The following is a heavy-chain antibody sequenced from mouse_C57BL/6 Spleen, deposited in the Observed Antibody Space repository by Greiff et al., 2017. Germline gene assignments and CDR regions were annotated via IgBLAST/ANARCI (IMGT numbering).Heavy chain of an antibody. V-gene: IGHV1-53*01. D-gene: IGHD1-1*01. Sequence: QVQLQQPGTELVKPGASVKLSCKASGYTFTSYWMHWVKQRPGQGLEWIGNINPSNGGTNYNEKFKSKATLTVDKSSSTAYMQLSSLPSEASAVYDCERFDCDDSSYAVDYWGQGTSVTVSS. J-gene: IGHJ4*01. CDR1: GYTFTSYW. CDR3: ERFDCDDSSYAVDY. CDR2: INPSNGGT.